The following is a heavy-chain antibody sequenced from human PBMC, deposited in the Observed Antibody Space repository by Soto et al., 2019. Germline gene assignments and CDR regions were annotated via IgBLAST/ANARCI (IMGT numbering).Heavy chain of an antibody. J-gene: IGHJ6*02. CDR3: ARDRGYDAHDYYYNAMDV. V-gene: IGHV3-21*01. CDR1: GFTFRTYT. Sequence: EVQLVESGGGLVKPGGSLRLSCISSGFTFRTYTMNWVRQAPGKGLEWVSGIRGFSPYTFYAESVKGRFTISRYNAKNSLYLQMNSLRAEDTAVYYCARDRGYDAHDYYYNAMDVWGQGPTVTVSS. D-gene: IGHD3-10*01. CDR2: IRGFSPYT.